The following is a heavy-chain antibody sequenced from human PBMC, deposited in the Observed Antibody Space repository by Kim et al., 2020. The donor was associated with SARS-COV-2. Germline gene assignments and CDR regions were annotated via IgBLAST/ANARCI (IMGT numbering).Heavy chain of an antibody. CDR1: GFTFGDYA. D-gene: IGHD3-16*02. V-gene: IGHV3-49*04. CDR2: IRSKAYGGTT. J-gene: IGHJ4*02. CDR3: TRVVSRADYVWGSYRYTGDY. Sequence: GGSLRLSCTASGFTFGDYAMSWVRQAPGKGLEWVGFIRSKAYGGTTEYAASVKGRFTISRDDSKSIAYLQMNSLKTEDTAVYYCTRVVSRADYVWGSYRYTGDYWGQGTLVTVSS.